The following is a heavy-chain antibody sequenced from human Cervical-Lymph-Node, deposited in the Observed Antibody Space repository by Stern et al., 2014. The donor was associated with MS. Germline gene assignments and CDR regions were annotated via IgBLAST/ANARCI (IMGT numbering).Heavy chain of an antibody. CDR3: ARVSIAAAHYHYYGMDV. J-gene: IGHJ6*02. Sequence: VQLVESGGGLVKPGGSLRLSCAASGFTFSDYYMSWIRQAPGKGLEWVSYISRSGSTIYYADSVKGRFTISRDNAKNSLYLQMNSLRAEDTAVYYCARVSIAAAHYHYYGMDVWGQGTTVTVSS. D-gene: IGHD6-13*01. V-gene: IGHV3-11*01. CDR1: GFTFSDYY. CDR2: ISRSGSTI.